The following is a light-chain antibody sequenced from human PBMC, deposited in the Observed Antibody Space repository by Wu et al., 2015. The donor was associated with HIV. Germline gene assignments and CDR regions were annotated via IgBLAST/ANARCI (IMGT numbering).Light chain of an antibody. CDR2: GAS. V-gene: IGKV3-15*01. J-gene: IGKJ4*01. Sequence: DIVMTQSPTTLSVSPGERATLYCRASQSVNSNLAWYQKKPGQAPRLLISGASTRATDIPARFSGSGSGTDFTLTISRLEPEDFALYFCQQYGGSSLTFGGGTKVEIK. CDR1: QSVNSN. CDR3: QQYGGSSLT.